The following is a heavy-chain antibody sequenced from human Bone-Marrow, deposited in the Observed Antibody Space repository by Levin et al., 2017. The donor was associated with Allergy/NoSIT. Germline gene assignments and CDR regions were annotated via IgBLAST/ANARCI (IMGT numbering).Heavy chain of an antibody. D-gene: IGHD5-18*01. Sequence: MQWAQKAQGKGLEYVSTIRDNGGSTYYANSVRGRFTISRDNSKNTLYLQMGSLRADDMAVYYCARDLRGYSYGGWWGEFDHWGQGTLVTVSS. CDR2: IRDNGGST. CDR3: ARDLRGYSYGGWWGEFDH. V-gene: IGHV3-64*01. J-gene: IGHJ4*02.